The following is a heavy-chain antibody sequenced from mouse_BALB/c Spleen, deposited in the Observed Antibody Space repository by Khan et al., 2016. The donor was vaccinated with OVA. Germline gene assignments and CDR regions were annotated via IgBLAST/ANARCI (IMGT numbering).Heavy chain of an antibody. V-gene: IGHV9-4*02. CDR2: INTHSGVP. CDR1: GYTFTTAG. D-gene: IGHD2-12*01. CDR3: ARGGAAVYRNDGGAIGY. Sequence: QIQLVQSGPELKKPGETVRISCKASGYTFTTAGMQWVQKMPGKGLKWIGWINTHSGVPKYAEDFKGRFAFSLETSASIGYLQITNLKNEDTATYFCARGGAAVYRNDGGAIGYWGQGTSVTVSS. J-gene: IGHJ4*01.